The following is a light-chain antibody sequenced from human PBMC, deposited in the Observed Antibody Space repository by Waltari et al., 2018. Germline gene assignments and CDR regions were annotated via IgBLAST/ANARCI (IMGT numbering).Light chain of an antibody. V-gene: IGKV4-1*01. Sequence: DIVMTQSPDCLAVPLGERATINCKSNQSLLFSSNNKNHLAWYQQKTGQPPKLLIYWASTRESGVPDRFSGSGSGTDFTLTITSLQTGDVAVYYCQQYYRSPSLTFGGGTKVEIK. CDR3: QQYYRSPSLT. J-gene: IGKJ4*01. CDR2: WAS. CDR1: QSLLFSSNNKNH.